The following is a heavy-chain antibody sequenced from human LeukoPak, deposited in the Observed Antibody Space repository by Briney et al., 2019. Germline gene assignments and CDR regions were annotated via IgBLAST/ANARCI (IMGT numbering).Heavy chain of an antibody. Sequence: GGSLRLSCAASGFTFSSYAMSWVRQAPGKGLEWASAISGSGGSTYYADSVKGRFTISRDNSKNTLYLQMNSLRAEDTAVYYCAKDYGSGSYLWSDYWGQGTLVTVSS. J-gene: IGHJ4*02. CDR1: GFTFSSYA. V-gene: IGHV3-23*01. CDR3: AKDYGSGSYLWSDY. CDR2: ISGSGGST. D-gene: IGHD3-10*01.